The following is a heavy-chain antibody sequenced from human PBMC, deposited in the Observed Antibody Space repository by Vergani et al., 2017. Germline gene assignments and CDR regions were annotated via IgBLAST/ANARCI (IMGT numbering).Heavy chain of an antibody. Sequence: EVQLVESGGGLVKPGGSLRLSCAASGFTFSSYSMNWVRQAPGKGLEWVSSISSSSSYIYYADSVKGRFTISRDKAKNSLYLQMNSLRAEDTAVYYCARDGRNYDFWSGTYYYYYMDVWGKGTTVTVSS. CDR3: ARDGRNYDFWSGTYYYYYMDV. D-gene: IGHD3-3*01. CDR2: ISSSSSYI. V-gene: IGHV3-21*01. J-gene: IGHJ6*03. CDR1: GFTFSSYS.